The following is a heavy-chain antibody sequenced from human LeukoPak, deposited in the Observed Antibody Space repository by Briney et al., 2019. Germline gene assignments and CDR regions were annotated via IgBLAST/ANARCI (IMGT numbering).Heavy chain of an antibody. D-gene: IGHD3-3*01. CDR2: IYYSGST. CDR1: GGSISSYY. V-gene: IGHV4-59*01. CDR3: ARGLGYDFWSGYYTGPFDY. J-gene: IGHJ4*02. Sequence: SSETLSLTCTVPGGSISSYYWSWIRQPPGKGLDWIGYIYYSGSTNYNPSLKSRVTISVDTSKNQFSLKLSSVTAADTAVYYCARGLGYDFWSGYYTGPFDYWGQGTLVTVSS.